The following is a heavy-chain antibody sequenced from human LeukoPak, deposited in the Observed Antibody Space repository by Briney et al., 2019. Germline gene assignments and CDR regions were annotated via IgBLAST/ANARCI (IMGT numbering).Heavy chain of an antibody. CDR2: INPNSGGT. Sequence: GASVKVSCKASGYTFTGYYMHWVRQAPGQGLEWMGWINPNSGGTNYAQKFQGRVTMTRDTSISTAYMELSRLRSDDTAVYYCASADYGDYSLIYYYYGMDVWGQGTTVTVSS. CDR1: GYTFTGYY. V-gene: IGHV1-2*02. D-gene: IGHD4-17*01. CDR3: ASADYGDYSLIYYYYGMDV. J-gene: IGHJ6*02.